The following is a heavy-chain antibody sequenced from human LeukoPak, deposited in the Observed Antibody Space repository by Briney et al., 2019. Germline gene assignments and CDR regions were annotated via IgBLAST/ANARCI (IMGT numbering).Heavy chain of an antibody. J-gene: IGHJ3*02. CDR2: IIPIFGIA. D-gene: IGHD2-21*01. Sequence: EASLKVSCKASGGTFGSYAISWVRHAPGQGREWMGRIIPIFGIANYAQKFQGRVTITADKSTSTAYMELSSLRSEDTAVYYCASAAVVAGFGFDICGEGEMVTVSS. CDR3: ASAAVVAGFGFDI. CDR1: GGTFGSYA. V-gene: IGHV1-69*10.